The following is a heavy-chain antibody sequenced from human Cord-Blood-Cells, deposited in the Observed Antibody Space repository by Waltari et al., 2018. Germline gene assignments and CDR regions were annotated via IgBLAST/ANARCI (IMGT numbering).Heavy chain of an antibody. CDR3: ARLNSGRGAFDI. D-gene: IGHD3-10*01. CDR1: GGSFSGYY. Sequence: VQLQQWGAGLLKPSETLSLTCAVYGGSFSGYYWSWIRQPPGKGLEWIGEINHSGSTNYNPSLKSRVTISVDTSKNQFSLKLSSVTAADTAVYYCARLNSGRGAFDIWGQGTMVTVSS. V-gene: IGHV4-34*01. CDR2: INHSGST. J-gene: IGHJ3*02.